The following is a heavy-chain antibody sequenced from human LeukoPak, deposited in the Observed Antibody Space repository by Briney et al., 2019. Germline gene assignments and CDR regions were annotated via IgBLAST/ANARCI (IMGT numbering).Heavy chain of an antibody. Sequence: GGSLRLSCAASGFTFSSYAMSWVRQAPGKGLEWVSAISGSGGSTYYADSVKGRFTISRDNSKNTLYLQMNGLRAEDTAVYYCANSLSYYFDYWGQGTLVTVSS. V-gene: IGHV3-23*01. CDR1: GFTFSSYA. J-gene: IGHJ4*02. CDR3: ANSLSYYFDY. CDR2: ISGSGGST.